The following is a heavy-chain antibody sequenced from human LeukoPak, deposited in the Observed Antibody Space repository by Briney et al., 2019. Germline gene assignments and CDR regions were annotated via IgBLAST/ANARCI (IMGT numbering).Heavy chain of an antibody. CDR2: INHSGST. CDR3: ARGRWFDP. CDR1: GGSFSGYY. V-gene: IGHV4-34*01. J-gene: IGHJ5*02. Sequence: PSGTLSLTCAVYGGSFSGYYWSWIRQPPGKGLEWIEEINHSGSTNYNPSLKSRVTISVDTSKNQFSLKLSSVTAADTAVYYCARGRWFDPWGQGTLVTVSS.